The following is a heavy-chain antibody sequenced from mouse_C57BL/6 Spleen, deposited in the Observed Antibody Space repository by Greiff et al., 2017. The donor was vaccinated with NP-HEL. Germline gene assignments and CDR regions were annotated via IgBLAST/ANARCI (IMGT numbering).Heavy chain of an antibody. CDR3: ARTHGYYPYFDD. CDR2: IYPGDGDT. CDR1: GYAFSSYW. D-gene: IGHD2-3*01. J-gene: IGHJ2*01. V-gene: IGHV1-80*01. Sequence: QVHVKQSGAELVKPGASVKISCKASGYAFSSYWMNWVKQRPGKGLEWIGQIYPGDGDTNYNGKFKGKATLTADKSSSTAYMQLSSLTSEDSAVYFCARTHGYYPYFDDWGQGTTLTVSS.